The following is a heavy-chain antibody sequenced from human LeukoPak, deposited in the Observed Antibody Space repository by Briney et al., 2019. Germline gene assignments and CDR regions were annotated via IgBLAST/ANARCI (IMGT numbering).Heavy chain of an antibody. D-gene: IGHD2-2*01. CDR1: GFTFSSYA. Sequence: GGSLRLSCAASGFTFSSYAMHWVRQAPCKGLEWVAVISYDGSNKYYADSVKGRFTISRDNSKNTLYLQMNSLRAEDTAVYYCARDNQLLDAFDIWGQGTMVTVSS. V-gene: IGHV3-30-3*01. J-gene: IGHJ3*02. CDR2: ISYDGSNK. CDR3: ARDNQLLDAFDI.